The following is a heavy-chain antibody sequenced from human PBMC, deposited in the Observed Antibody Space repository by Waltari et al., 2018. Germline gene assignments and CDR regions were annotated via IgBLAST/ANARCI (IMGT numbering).Heavy chain of an antibody. CDR1: GDSMTSNSW. J-gene: IGHJ4*02. Sequence: QVQLQESGPGLVKPSGTLSLTCAVSGDSMTSNSWWSWVRQPPGRGLEWIGQIHRSGKTNYNPALESRVTVSMDTSNNQFSLKVTSATAADTAVYYCARDRGRGLYLDSWGQGTLVTVSP. V-gene: IGHV4-4*02. CDR3: ARDRGRGLYLDS. D-gene: IGHD1-26*01. CDR2: IHRSGKT.